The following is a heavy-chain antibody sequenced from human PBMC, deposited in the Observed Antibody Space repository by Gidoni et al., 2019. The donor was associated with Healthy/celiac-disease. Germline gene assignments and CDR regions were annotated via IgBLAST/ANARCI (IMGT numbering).Heavy chain of an antibody. Sequence: EVPLLESGGGSVQPGGSLRLSSAASGFTFSSYAMSWVRQAPGKRLEWVSAISGSVGSTYYADSVKGRFTISRDNSKNTLYLQMNSLRAEDTAVYYCAKALGVVPAAFMDVWGQGTTVTVSS. D-gene: IGHD2-2*01. CDR1: GFTFSSYA. V-gene: IGHV3-23*01. CDR2: ISGSVGST. CDR3: AKALGVVPAAFMDV. J-gene: IGHJ6*02.